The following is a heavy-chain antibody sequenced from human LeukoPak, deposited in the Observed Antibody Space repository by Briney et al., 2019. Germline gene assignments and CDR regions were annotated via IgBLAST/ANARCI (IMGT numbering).Heavy chain of an antibody. Sequence: GESLKISCKGSGYSFTSYWIGWVRQMPGKGLGWMGIIYPGDSDTRYSPSFQGQVTISADKSISTAYLQWSSLKASDTAMYYCARPYYYDSSGYPLYYFDYWGQGTLVTVSS. CDR3: ARPYYYDSSGYPLYYFDY. CDR2: IYPGDSDT. D-gene: IGHD3-22*01. V-gene: IGHV5-51*01. J-gene: IGHJ4*02. CDR1: GYSFTSYW.